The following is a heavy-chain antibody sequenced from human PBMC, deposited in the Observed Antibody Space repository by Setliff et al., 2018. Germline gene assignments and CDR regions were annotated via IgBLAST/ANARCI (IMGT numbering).Heavy chain of an antibody. J-gene: IGHJ6*03. D-gene: IGHD3-3*01. Sequence: PSETLSLTCTVSGYSISSGYIWGWIRQPPGKGLEWIGYIYSSGSTNYNPSLKSRVTISVDTSKNQFSLKLSSVTAADTAVYYCARGITGNYNFWSGYYNYYYYYMDVWGKGTTVTVSS. CDR2: IYSSGST. V-gene: IGHV4-38-2*02. CDR3: ARGITGNYNFWSGYYNYYYYYMDV. CDR1: GYSISSGYI.